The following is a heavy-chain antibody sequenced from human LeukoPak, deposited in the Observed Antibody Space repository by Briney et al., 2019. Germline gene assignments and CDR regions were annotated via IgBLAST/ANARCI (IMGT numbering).Heavy chain of an antibody. CDR1: GFSVRTNY. D-gene: IGHD3-10*01. Sequence: PGGSLRLSCAASGFSVRTNYMSWVRQAPGKGLEWVSVIYSGGTIRYADSVKGRFTISRDNSRDTLHLQMNSLRVDDTAVYYCAKDSQSYGSGSYYPFDYWGQGTLVTVSS. CDR2: IYSGGTI. CDR3: AKDSQSYGSGSYYPFDY. J-gene: IGHJ4*02. V-gene: IGHV3-53*01.